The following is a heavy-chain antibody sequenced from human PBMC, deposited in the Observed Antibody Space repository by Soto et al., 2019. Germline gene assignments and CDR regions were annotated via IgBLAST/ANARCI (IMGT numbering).Heavy chain of an antibody. V-gene: IGHV4-4*02. Sequence: SETLSLTCAVSGGSISRSYWWSCVRQPPGKGLEWIGEIYHSGTTNYNPSLKSRVTISVDKSNNQFSLKLSSVSAADTAVYYCATRGDGNPRLDYWGQGIQVTVSS. CDR2: IYHSGTT. D-gene: IGHD3-10*01. CDR3: ATRGDGNPRLDY. J-gene: IGHJ4*02. CDR1: GGSISRSYW.